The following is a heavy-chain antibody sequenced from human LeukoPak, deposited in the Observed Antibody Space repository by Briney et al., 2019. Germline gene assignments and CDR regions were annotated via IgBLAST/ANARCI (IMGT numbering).Heavy chain of an antibody. CDR1: GGSINSHSYY. V-gene: IGHV4-39*01. D-gene: IGHD5-24*01. J-gene: IGHJ4*02. CDR2: VYYDGTS. Sequence: PSETLSLTCTVSGGSINSHSYYWGWIRQPPGKGLEWIGSVYYDGTSYSNPSLKSRAAVFVDTSRDQFSLDLSFVTAADTALYYCVRHISTNTGYFDSCGRGILVSVSS. CDR3: VRHISTNTGYFDS.